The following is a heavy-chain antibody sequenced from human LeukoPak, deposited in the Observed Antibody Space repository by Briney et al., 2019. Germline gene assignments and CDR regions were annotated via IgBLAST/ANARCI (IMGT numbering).Heavy chain of an antibody. CDR1: GGSFSGYQ. V-gene: IGHV4-34*01. D-gene: IGHD6-13*01. CDR2: INHRGTT. CDR3: ARGQAGRSSSWYTG. Sequence: SETLSLTCAVYGGSFSGYQWGWIRQPPGKGLEWIGEINHRGTTNYNPSLKSRVTMSVDKSKNQFSLKLTSVTAADTAVYYCARGQAGRSSSWYTGWGQGTMVTVSS. J-gene: IGHJ3*01.